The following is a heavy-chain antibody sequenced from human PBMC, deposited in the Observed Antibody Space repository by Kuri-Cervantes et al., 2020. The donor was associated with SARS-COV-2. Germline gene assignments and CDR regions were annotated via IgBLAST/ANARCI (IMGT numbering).Heavy chain of an antibody. CDR3: ARDLGSGYSYGLELYYYYGMDV. D-gene: IGHD5-18*01. CDR2: IKQDGSEK. CDR1: GFTFSSYA. V-gene: IGHV3-7*01. J-gene: IGHJ6*02. Sequence: GGSLRLSCAASGFTFSSYAMHWVRQAPGKGLEWVANIKQDGSEKYYVDSVKGRFTISRDNAKNSLYLQMNSLRAEDTAVYYCARDLGSGYSYGLELYYYYGMDVWGQGTTVTVSS.